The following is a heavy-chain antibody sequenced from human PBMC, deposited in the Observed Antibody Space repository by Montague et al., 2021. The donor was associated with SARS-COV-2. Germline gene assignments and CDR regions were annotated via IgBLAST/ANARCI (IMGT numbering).Heavy chain of an antibody. CDR3: TRDFDWGSGC. CDR2: ISGDGTMT. J-gene: IGHJ4*02. V-gene: IGHV3-74*01. CDR1: GCSINSYW. D-gene: IGHD3-9*01. Sequence: SLRLSCAASGCSINSYWIHWVRQTPGMGLVWVPRISGDGTMTFYADSVKGRFTISRDNAKDTVYLQMNSLRAEDTAMYYCTRDFDWGSGCWGQGTLVTVSS.